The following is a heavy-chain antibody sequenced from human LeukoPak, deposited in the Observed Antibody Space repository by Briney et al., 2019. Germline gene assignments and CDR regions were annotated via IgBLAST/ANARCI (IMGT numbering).Heavy chain of an antibody. CDR2: IRYDGSNK. Sequence: GGSLRLSCAASGFTFSSYGMHWVRQAPGKGLEWVAFIRYDGSNKYYTDSVKGRFTISRDNSKNTLYLQMNSLRAEDTAVYYCAKGFIVVVPAAFDYWGQGTLVTVSS. J-gene: IGHJ4*02. CDR3: AKGFIVVVPAAFDY. CDR1: GFTFSSYG. V-gene: IGHV3-30*02. D-gene: IGHD2-2*01.